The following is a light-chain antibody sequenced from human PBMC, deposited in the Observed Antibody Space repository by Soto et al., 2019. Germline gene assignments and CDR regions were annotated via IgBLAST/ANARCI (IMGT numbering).Light chain of an antibody. CDR1: QSVSSTS. V-gene: IGKV3-20*01. Sequence: EIVLTQSPGTLSLSPGERAALSCRASQSVSSTSLAWYQQKPGQAPRLLIYDASSRATDIPDRFSGSGSGTDFTLTISRLEPEDSAVYYCQQYGGSPPKYTFGQGTKLEIK. CDR3: QQYGGSPPKYT. J-gene: IGKJ2*01. CDR2: DAS.